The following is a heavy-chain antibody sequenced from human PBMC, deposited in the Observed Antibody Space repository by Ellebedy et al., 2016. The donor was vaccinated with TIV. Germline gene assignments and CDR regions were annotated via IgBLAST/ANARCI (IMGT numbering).Heavy chain of an antibody. D-gene: IGHD3-10*01. Sequence: GESLKISXAASGFTFSSYAMSWVRQAPGKGLEWVSVIYSGGSTYYADSVKGRFTISRDNSKNTLYLQMNSLRAEDTAVYYCAREWYYGSGSHPYYFDYWGQGTLVTVSS. V-gene: IGHV3-53*01. J-gene: IGHJ4*02. CDR1: GFTFSSYA. CDR2: IYSGGST. CDR3: AREWYYGSGSHPYYFDY.